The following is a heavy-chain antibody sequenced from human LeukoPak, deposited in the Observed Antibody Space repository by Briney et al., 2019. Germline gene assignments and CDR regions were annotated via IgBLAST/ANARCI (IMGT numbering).Heavy chain of an antibody. CDR1: GGSISSYY. CDR2: MYSSGTT. V-gene: IGHV4-4*07. D-gene: IGHD5-18*01. CDR3: ARDAGGYNYGYSLDS. Sequence: SETLSLTCTVSGGSISSYYWNWIRQPAGKGLEWIGRMYSSGTTSYNSSLKSRVTMSVDTSKNQFSLKLSSVTAADTAVYYCARDAGGYNYGYSLDSWGQGTLVSVSS. J-gene: IGHJ4*02.